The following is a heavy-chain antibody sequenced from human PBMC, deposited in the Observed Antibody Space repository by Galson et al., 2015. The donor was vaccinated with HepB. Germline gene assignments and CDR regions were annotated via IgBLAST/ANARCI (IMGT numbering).Heavy chain of an antibody. D-gene: IGHD6-13*01. CDR3: ARVLAAAGTPWVHWFDP. CDR1: GFTFSSYS. V-gene: IGHV3-48*01. Sequence: SLRLSCAASGFTFSSYSMNWVRQAPGKGLEWVSYISSSSSTIYYADSVKGRFTISRDNAKNSLYLQMNSLRAEDTAVYYCARVLAAAGTPWVHWFDPWGQGTLVTVSS. CDR2: ISSSSSTI. J-gene: IGHJ5*02.